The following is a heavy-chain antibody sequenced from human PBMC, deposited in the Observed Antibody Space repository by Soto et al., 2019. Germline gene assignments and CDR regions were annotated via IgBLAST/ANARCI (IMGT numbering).Heavy chain of an antibody. J-gene: IGHJ4*02. CDR1: GASISSSSYY. V-gene: IGHV4-39*01. CDR2: IYYSGST. Sequence: SETLSLTCTVSGASISSSSYYWGWIRQPPGKGLEWIGSIYYSGSTNYNPSLKSRVTISVDTSKNQFSLKLSSVTAADTAVYYCARGDLYSYGPIDYWGQGTLVTVSS. D-gene: IGHD5-18*01. CDR3: ARGDLYSYGPIDY.